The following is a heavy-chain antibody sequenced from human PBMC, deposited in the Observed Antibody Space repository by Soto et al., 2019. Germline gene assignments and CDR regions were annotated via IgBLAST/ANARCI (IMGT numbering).Heavy chain of an antibody. V-gene: IGHV4-39*01. CDR1: GVSLNSGHYY. CDR2: VYYDEST. J-gene: IGHJ4*02. Sequence: QVQLQESGPGLLEPLETLSLTCSVSGVSLNSGHYYWVWVRQSPGKGLAWIASVYYDESTYYNPSLKSRVTISRDKPRNQFSRTRKSVTAADTAGYYWGKVLIGATRHADVDSWGQGARVTVSS. D-gene: IGHD2-15*01. CDR3: GKVLIGATRHADVDS.